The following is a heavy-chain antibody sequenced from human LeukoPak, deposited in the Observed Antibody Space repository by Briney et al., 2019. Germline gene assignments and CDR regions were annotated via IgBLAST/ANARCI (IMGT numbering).Heavy chain of an antibody. CDR2: INPDDSEI. J-gene: IGHJ5*02. CDR1: GYSFTNYW. Sequence: GESLKISCKGSGYSFTNYWIGWVRQTPGKGLEWMGIINPDDSEIKYSPSLQGQVTISADKSISTAYLQWSSLEASDTAMYYCARAEDWFDPWGQGTLVTVSS. V-gene: IGHV5-51*01. CDR3: ARAEDWFDP.